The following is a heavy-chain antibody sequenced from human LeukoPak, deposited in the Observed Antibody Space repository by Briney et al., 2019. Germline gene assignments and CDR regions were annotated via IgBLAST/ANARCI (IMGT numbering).Heavy chain of an antibody. J-gene: IGHJ4*02. Sequence: PGGSLRLSCAASGFTFSGSAMHWVRQASGKGLEWVGRIRSKANSYATAYAASVKGRFTISRDDSKNTAYLQMNSLKTEDTAVYYCTTRWTPYSWSYYVDYWGQGTLVTVSS. CDR2: IRSKANSYAT. D-gene: IGHD1-26*01. CDR1: GFTFSGSA. CDR3: TTRWTPYSWSYYVDY. V-gene: IGHV3-73*01.